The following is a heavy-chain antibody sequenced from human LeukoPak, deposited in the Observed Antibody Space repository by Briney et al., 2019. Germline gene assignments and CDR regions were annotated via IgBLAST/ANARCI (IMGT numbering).Heavy chain of an antibody. CDR1: GYTFTGYY. D-gene: IGHD1-7*01. CDR3: ARLPGVVTGTTSPGAY. J-gene: IGHJ4*02. V-gene: IGHV1-2*02. Sequence: ASVKVSCKASGYTFTGYYIHWVRQAPGQGLEWMGWINPNSGGTNYAQNFQGRATMTRDTSISTAYMELSGLRCDDTAVYYCARLPGVVTGTTSPGAYWGQGTLVTVSS. CDR2: INPNSGGT.